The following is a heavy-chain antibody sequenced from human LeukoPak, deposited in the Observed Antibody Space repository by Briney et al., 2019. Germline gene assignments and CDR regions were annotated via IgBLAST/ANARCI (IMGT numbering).Heavy chain of an antibody. CDR2: ISGSGGST. CDR3: AKVVCSSTSCYGGASAFDI. CDR1: GFTFSSYA. J-gene: IGHJ3*02. Sequence: GGSLRLSCAASGFTFSSYAMSWVRQAPGKGLEWVSAISGSGGSTYYADSVKGRFTISRDNSKNTLYLQMNSLRAEDTAVYYCAKVVCSSTSCYGGASAFDIWGQGTMVTVSS. V-gene: IGHV3-23*01. D-gene: IGHD2-2*01.